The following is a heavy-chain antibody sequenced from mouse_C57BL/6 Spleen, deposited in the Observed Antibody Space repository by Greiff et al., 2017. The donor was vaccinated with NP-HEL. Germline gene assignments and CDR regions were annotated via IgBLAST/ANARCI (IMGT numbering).Heavy chain of an antibody. Sequence: DVKLQESGAELVRPGASVKLSCTASGFNIKDYYMHWVKQRPEQGLEWIGRIDPEDGDTEYAPKFQGKATMTADTSSNTAYLQLSSLTSEDSAVYFCASYYGSKDWFAYWGQGTLLTVSA. CDR1: GFNIKDYY. CDR3: ASYYGSKDWFAY. CDR2: IDPEDGDT. V-gene: IGHV14-1*01. D-gene: IGHD1-1*01. J-gene: IGHJ3*01.